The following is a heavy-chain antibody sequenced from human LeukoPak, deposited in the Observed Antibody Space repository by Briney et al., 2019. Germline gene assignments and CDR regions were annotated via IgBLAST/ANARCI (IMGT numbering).Heavy chain of an antibody. CDR3: VRDYYATVESPARPDY. V-gene: IGHV3-30*03. J-gene: IGHJ4*02. D-gene: IGHD4-23*01. CDR2: ISYDGISR. Sequence: GRSLRLSCAASGFTFNTYGMHWVRQAPGKGLDWVAVISYDGISRYYADSVKGRFTISRDNSKNTLYVQMNSLRAEDTAVYYCVRDYYATVESPARPDYWGQGTLVTVSS. CDR1: GFTFNTYG.